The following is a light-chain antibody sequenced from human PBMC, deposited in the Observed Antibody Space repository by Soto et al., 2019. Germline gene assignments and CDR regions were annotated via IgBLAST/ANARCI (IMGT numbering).Light chain of an antibody. CDR3: QQYASAPYT. J-gene: IGKJ2*01. V-gene: IGKV3-20*01. CDR1: QSVRNNY. Sequence: SVLMQSPGTLSLSPGDRATLSCRASQSVRNNYFAWYQHKPGRAPRLLIYDASSRPGGIPDKFSGSGSGRDFTLTISSLEPEDSAIYYCQQYASAPYTFGRGTKLEIK. CDR2: DAS.